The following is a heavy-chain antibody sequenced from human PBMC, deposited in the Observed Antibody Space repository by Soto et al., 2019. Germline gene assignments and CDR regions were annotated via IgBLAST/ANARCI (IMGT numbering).Heavy chain of an antibody. CDR3: ARDGGGPRDDAFDI. J-gene: IGHJ3*02. CDR1: GGSISSYF. Sequence: KSSETLSLACTVSGGSISSYFYIWVRQPPGKGLEWIGSVYYTGTTDYNPSLKSRVTISVDTSKTQFSLKLSSVTAADTAVYYCARDGGGPRDDAFDIWGQGTMVTVSS. D-gene: IGHD2-15*01. CDR2: VYYTGTT. V-gene: IGHV4-59*01.